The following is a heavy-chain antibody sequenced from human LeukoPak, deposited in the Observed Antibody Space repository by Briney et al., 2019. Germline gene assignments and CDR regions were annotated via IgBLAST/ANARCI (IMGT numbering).Heavy chain of an antibody. J-gene: IGHJ4*02. CDR2: IYSGGSGGKT. V-gene: IGHV3-53*01. CDR3: ARGRGPHSGDDY. CDR1: GFTVSSTY. D-gene: IGHD1-26*01. Sequence: GGSLRLSCAASGFTVSSTYMSWVRQTPGKGLEWVSIIYSGGSGGKTYYADSVRGRFTISRDNSKNMLYLQMNSLRPEDTAVYYCARGRGPHSGDDYWGQGTLVTVSS.